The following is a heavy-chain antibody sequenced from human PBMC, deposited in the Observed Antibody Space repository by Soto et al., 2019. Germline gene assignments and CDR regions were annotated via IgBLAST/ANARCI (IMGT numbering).Heavy chain of an antibody. CDR2: ISGSGGNT. V-gene: IGHV3-23*01. Sequence: TGGSLRLSCAASGFTFSSYAMSWVRQTPGKRLEWVSAISGSGGNTYYADSVKGRFTISRDNSKNTLYLQMNSLRAEDTAVYYCGKSQLIHSISWFDPWGQGTLVTVSS. D-gene: IGHD3-3*01. CDR3: GKSQLIHSISWFDP. CDR1: GFTFSSYA. J-gene: IGHJ5*02.